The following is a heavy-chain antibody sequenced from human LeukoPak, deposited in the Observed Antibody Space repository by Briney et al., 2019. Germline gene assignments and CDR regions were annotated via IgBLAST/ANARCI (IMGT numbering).Heavy chain of an antibody. CDR2: ISYDGSNK. V-gene: IGHV3-30*18. CDR1: GFTFSSYG. J-gene: IGHJ4*02. Sequence: PGRSLRLSCAASGFTFSSYGMHWVPEAPGKGLEWVADISYDGSNKYYADSVKGRFTISRDNSKNTLYLQMNSLRAEDTAVYYCAKDSAIFGVVYGETFDYWGQGTLVTVSS. D-gene: IGHD3-3*01. CDR3: AKDSAIFGVVYGETFDY.